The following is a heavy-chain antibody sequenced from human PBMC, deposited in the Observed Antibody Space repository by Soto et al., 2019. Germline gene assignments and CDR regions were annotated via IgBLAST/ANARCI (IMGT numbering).Heavy chain of an antibody. CDR2: IDPSDSYT. CDR3: AGGKGDSRSYYYGMDV. V-gene: IGHV5-10-1*01. Sequence: GESLKISCKGSGYSFTIYWISWVRQMPGKGLEWMGRIDPSDSYTNYSPSFQGHVTISADKSISTAYLQWSSLKASDTAMYYCAGGKGDSRSYYYGMDVWGQGTTVTVSS. CDR1: GYSFTIYW. D-gene: IGHD2-21*02. J-gene: IGHJ6*02.